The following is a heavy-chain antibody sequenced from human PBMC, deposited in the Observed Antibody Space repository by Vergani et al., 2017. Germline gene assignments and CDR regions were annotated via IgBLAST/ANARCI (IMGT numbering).Heavy chain of an antibody. CDR1: EFNFRDFY. CDR3: ARTGEWMRSNNGPPDYVFALDV. D-gene: IGHD3-10*01. Sequence: EVQLLESGGDLVQPGGSLRLSCVASEFNFRDFYMNWFRQSPGRGLEWVSYISGDGTTTHYADSVKGRFTISRDNAKKTLFLEMNSLRAEDTAVYYCARTGEWMRSNNGPPDYVFALDVWGQGTTVIVSS. V-gene: IGHV3-48*04. CDR2: ISGDGTTT. J-gene: IGHJ6*02.